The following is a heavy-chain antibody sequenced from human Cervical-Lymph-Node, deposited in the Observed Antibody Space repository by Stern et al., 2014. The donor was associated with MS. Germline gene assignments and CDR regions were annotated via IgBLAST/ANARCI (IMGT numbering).Heavy chain of an antibody. D-gene: IGHD2-15*01. V-gene: IGHV3-23*04. Sequence: EVQLVESGGGLVQPGGTLRLSCVASGFTFSSYAITWVRQAPGKGLQWVSASVASGERTYYADSVKGRFTISRDNSKNTVHLQMTSLRAEDTAMYFCALLATPTDYWGQGTLVAVSS. CDR3: ALLATPTDY. CDR2: SVASGERT. J-gene: IGHJ4*02. CDR1: GFTFSSYA.